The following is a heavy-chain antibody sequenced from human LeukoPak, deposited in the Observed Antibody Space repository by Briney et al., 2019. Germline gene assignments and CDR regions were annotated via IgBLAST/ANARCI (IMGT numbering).Heavy chain of an antibody. CDR1: GFTFSSNF. V-gene: IGHV3-66*02. D-gene: IGHD2-8*01. CDR3: ARGSRNVYFDY. J-gene: IGHJ4*02. CDR2: IYSGGST. Sequence: GGSLRLSCAASGFTFSSNFMSWVRQAPGKGLEWVSVIYSGGSTYYADSGKGRFTISGDNSKNTLYLQMNSLRPEDTAVYYCARGSRNVYFDYWGQGTLVTVSS.